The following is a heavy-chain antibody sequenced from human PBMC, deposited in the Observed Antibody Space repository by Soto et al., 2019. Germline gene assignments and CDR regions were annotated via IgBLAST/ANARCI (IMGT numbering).Heavy chain of an antibody. CDR1: GGSISSYY. CDR3: ARQMYYGSGSYYPKYYHYYYGMDV. CDR2: INHSGST. D-gene: IGHD3-10*01. V-gene: IGHV4-34*01. J-gene: IGHJ6*02. Sequence: PSETLSLTCTVSGGSISSYYWSWIRQPPGKGLEWIGEINHSGSTNYNPSLKSRVTISVDTSKNQFSLKLSSVTAADTAVYYCARQMYYGSGSYYPKYYHYYYGMDVWGQGTTVTVSS.